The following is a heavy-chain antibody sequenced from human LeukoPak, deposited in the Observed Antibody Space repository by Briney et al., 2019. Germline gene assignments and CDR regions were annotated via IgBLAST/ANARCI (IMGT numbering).Heavy chain of an antibody. Sequence: ASVKVSCKVSGYTLSVLFIHWVRQAPGKGLEWMGGFDPLGGGIIYAEDLQGRVTMTEDTSTDTAYMELSSLTYDDTAVYYCATEIVFAPFDHWGQGTLVTVSS. CDR3: ATEIVFAPFDH. D-gene: IGHD2-15*01. CDR1: GYTLSVLF. V-gene: IGHV1-24*01. J-gene: IGHJ5*02. CDR2: FDPLGGGI.